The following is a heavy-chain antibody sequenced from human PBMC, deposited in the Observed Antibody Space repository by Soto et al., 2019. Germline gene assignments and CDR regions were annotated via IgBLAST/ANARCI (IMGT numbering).Heavy chain of an antibody. CDR1: GGTFSSYA. J-gene: IGHJ4*02. CDR3: ARAPTGFWSRSISPLGY. CDR2: IIPIFGTA. Sequence: QVQLVRSGAEVKKPGSSVKVSCKASGGTFSSYASSWVRQAPGQGLEWMGGIIPIFGTANYAQKFQGRVTITADESTSTAYMELSSLRSEDTAVYYCARAPTGFWSRSISPLGYWGQGTLVTVSS. D-gene: IGHD3-3*01. V-gene: IGHV1-69*01.